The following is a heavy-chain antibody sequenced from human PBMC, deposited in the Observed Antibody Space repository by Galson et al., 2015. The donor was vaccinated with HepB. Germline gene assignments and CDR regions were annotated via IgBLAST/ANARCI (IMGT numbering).Heavy chain of an antibody. Sequence: SLRLSCATSGFTFSDYYMSWIRQAPGKGLEWVSYISSSSSYTNYADSVKGRFTISRDNAKNSLYLQMNSLRTEDTALYYCAKDRYDSSGFDYWGQGTLVTVSS. V-gene: IGHV3-11*05. J-gene: IGHJ4*02. CDR1: GFTFSDYY. CDR3: AKDRYDSSGFDY. CDR2: ISSSSSYT. D-gene: IGHD3-22*01.